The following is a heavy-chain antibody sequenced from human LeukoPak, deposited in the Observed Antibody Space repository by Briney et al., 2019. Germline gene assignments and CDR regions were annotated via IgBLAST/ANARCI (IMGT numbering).Heavy chain of an antibody. J-gene: IGHJ3*02. V-gene: IGHV3-48*03. CDR2: ISSSGSTI. Sequence: GGSLRLSCAASGFTFSSYEMNWVRQAPGKGLEWVSYISSSGSTIYYADSVKGRFTISRDNAKNSLYLQMNSLRAEDTAVYYCARDTYDILTGYYKWAFDIWGQGTMVTVSS. D-gene: IGHD3-9*01. CDR3: ARDTYDILTGYYKWAFDI. CDR1: GFTFSSYE.